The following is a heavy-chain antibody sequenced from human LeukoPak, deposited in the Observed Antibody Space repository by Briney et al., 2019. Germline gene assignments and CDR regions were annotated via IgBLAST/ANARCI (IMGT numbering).Heavy chain of an antibody. Sequence: SVKVSCKASGGTFSSYAISWVRQAPGQGLEWMGGIIPIFGTANYAQKFQGRVTITAGESTSTAYMELSSLRSEDTAVYYCAGFLGYCSSTSCWNWFDPWGQGTLVTVSS. J-gene: IGHJ5*02. CDR3: AGFLGYCSSTSCWNWFDP. V-gene: IGHV1-69*01. CDR1: GGTFSSYA. CDR2: IIPIFGTA. D-gene: IGHD2-2*01.